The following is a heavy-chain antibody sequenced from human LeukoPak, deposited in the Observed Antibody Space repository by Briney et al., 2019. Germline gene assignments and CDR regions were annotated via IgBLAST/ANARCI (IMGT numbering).Heavy chain of an antibody. J-gene: IGHJ3*02. V-gene: IGHV4-39*01. CDR3: ARQLRGAFDI. Sequence: SETLSLTCTVSGGSISSSSYYWGWIRQPPGKGLVWIGSIYYSGSTYYNPSLKRRVTISVDTSKNQFSLKLSSVTAAGTAVYYCARQLRGAFDIWGQGTMVTVSS. CDR2: IYYSGST. CDR1: GGSISSSSYY. D-gene: IGHD4-17*01.